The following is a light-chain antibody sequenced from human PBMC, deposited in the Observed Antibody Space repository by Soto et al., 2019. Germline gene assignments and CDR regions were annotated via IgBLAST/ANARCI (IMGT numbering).Light chain of an antibody. V-gene: IGKV1-5*03. Sequence: DVEISHCPCTLAASVGDRVTITCRASQSIGSWLAWHQQEPGKAPKLLIYKASSLESGVPSRFSGSGSGTEFTLSISSLQPDDSATYYCQQYDSYPLTFGGGTKV. CDR2: KAS. CDR1: QSIGSW. CDR3: QQYDSYPLT. J-gene: IGKJ4*01.